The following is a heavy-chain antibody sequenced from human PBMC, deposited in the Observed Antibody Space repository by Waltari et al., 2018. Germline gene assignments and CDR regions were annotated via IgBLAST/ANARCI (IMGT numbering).Heavy chain of an antibody. CDR2: IYHSGST. V-gene: IGHV4-38-2*01. CDR3: ARLPTYYDFWSGYSGRYYFDY. CDR1: GYSISSGYY. Sequence: QVQLQESGPGLVKPSETLSLTCAVSGYSISSGYYWGWLRQPPGKGLEWIGSIYHSGSTYYNPSLKSRVTISVDTSKNQFSLKLSSVTAADTAVYYCARLPTYYDFWSGYSGRYYFDYWGQGTLVTVSS. D-gene: IGHD3-3*01. J-gene: IGHJ4*02.